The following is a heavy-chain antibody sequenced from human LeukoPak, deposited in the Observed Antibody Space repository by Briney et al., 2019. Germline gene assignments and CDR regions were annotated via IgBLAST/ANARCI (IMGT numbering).Heavy chain of an antibody. Sequence: PGGSLRLSCAASGFTFSSYSMNWVRQAPGKGLEWVSSISSSSSYIYYADSVKGRFTVSRDNAKNSLYLQMNSLRAEDTAVYYCAREALWGFDYWGQGTLVTVSS. V-gene: IGHV3-21*01. CDR2: ISSSSSYI. J-gene: IGHJ4*02. D-gene: IGHD3-16*01. CDR3: AREALWGFDY. CDR1: GFTFSSYS.